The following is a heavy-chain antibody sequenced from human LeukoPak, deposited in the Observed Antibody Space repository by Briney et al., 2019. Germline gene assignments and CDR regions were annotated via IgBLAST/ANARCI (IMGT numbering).Heavy chain of an antibody. Sequence: SETLSLTCAVYGGSFSGYYWNWIRQPPGKGLEWIGEINHSGSTNYNPSLKSRVTIPVDTSKNQFSLKLSSVTAADTAVYYCARGRTPYYDFWSGYRTTHNWFDPWGQGTLVTVSS. V-gene: IGHV4-34*01. J-gene: IGHJ5*02. D-gene: IGHD3-3*01. CDR1: GGSFSGYY. CDR2: INHSGST. CDR3: ARGRTPYYDFWSGYRTTHNWFDP.